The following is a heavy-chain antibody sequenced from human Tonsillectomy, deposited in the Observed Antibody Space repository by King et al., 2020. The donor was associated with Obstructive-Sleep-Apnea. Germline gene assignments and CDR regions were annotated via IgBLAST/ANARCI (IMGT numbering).Heavy chain of an antibody. CDR2: INHSGST. V-gene: IGHV4-34*01. D-gene: IGHD6-13*01. Sequence: VQLQQWGAGLLKPSETLSLTCAVYGGSFRDYYWSWIRQPPGKGLEWIGEINHSGSTNYNPSLKSRVTISADTSNNQFSLKLSSVTAADTAVYYCARGSGAAAVNWFDPWGQGTLVTVSS. J-gene: IGHJ5*02. CDR1: GGSFRDYY. CDR3: ARGSGAAAVNWFDP.